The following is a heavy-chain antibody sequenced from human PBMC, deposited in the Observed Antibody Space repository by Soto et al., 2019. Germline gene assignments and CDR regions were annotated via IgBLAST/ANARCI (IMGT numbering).Heavy chain of an antibody. CDR2: ISSSSSYI. CDR3: ARDRSSGWYFEKDAFDI. V-gene: IGHV3-21*01. Sequence: GGSLRLSCAASGFTFSSYSMNWVRQAPGKGLEWVSSISSSSSYIYYADSVKGRFTISRDNAKNSLYLQMNSLRAEDTAVYYCARDRSSGWYFEKDAFDIWGQGTMVTVSS. CDR1: GFTFSSYS. J-gene: IGHJ3*02. D-gene: IGHD6-19*01.